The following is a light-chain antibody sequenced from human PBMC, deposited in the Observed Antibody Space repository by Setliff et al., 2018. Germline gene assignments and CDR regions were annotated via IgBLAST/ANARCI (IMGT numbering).Light chain of an antibody. Sequence: QSALTQPASVSGSPGQSITISCSGTSSDVGSYDLVSWYQQHPGTAPKLIISDVNNRPSGVSNRFSGSKSGNTASLTISGLQAEDEAAYYCCAYTGSSTYAFGTGTKVTVL. CDR1: SSDVGSYDL. CDR2: DVN. J-gene: IGLJ1*01. CDR3: CAYTGSSTYA. V-gene: IGLV2-14*01.